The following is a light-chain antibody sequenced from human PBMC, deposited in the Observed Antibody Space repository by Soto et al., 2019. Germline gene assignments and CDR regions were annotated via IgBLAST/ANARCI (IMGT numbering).Light chain of an antibody. J-gene: IGKJ1*01. V-gene: IGKV3D-15*01. CDR1: QSVSSY. Sequence: EIVLTQSPATLSLSPGERATLSCRASQSVSSYLAWYQQKPGQAPRLLMYEASTRATGIPARFSGSGSGTEFTLTISSLQSEDFAVYYCQQYNNWQTFGQGTKVDIK. CDR2: EAS. CDR3: QQYNNWQT.